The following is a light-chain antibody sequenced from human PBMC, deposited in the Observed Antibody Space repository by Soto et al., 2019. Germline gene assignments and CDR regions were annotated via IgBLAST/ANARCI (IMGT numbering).Light chain of an antibody. CDR2: RNN. CDR3: ATWDDSLSGVV. V-gene: IGLV1-47*01. CDR1: SSNIGSNY. Sequence: QSVLTQPPSASGTPVQRVTISCSGSSSNIGSNYVYWYQQLPGTAPTLLIYRNNQRPSGVPDRFSGSKSGTSASLAISGLRSEDEADYYCATWDDSLSGVVFGGGTKLTVL. J-gene: IGLJ2*01.